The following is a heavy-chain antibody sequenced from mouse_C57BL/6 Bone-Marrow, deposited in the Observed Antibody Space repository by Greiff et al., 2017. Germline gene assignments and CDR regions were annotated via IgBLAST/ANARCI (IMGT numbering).Heavy chain of an antibody. D-gene: IGHD2-1*01. CDR3: GRRAIGNYCAMDY. V-gene: IGHV1-64*01. CDR1: GYTFTSYW. J-gene: IGHJ4*01. Sequence: QVQLQQPGAELVKPGASVKLSCKASGYTFTSYWMHWVQQRPGQGLEWIGMIHPNSGSTNYNEKFKSKATLTVDKSSSTAYLQLSSLTSEDSAVYYGGRRAIGNYCAMDYWGQGTSVTVSS. CDR2: IHPNSGST.